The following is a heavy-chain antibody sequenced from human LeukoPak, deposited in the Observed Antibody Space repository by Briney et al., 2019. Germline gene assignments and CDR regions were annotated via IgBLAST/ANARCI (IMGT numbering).Heavy chain of an antibody. V-gene: IGHV4-39*07. CDR2: IYYSGST. J-gene: IGHJ4*02. D-gene: IGHD6-19*01. CDR3: ARGSSGWSNFDY. Sequence: SETLSLTCTASGGSISNTSYYWGWIRQSPGKGLEWFGSIYYSGSTFYNPSLESRVTISVDTSKNQLSLNLSSVTAADTAVYYCARGSSGWSNFDYWGQGTLVTVSS. CDR1: GGSISNTSYY.